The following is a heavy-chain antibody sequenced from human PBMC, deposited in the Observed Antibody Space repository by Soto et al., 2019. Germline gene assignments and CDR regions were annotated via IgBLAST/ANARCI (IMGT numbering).Heavy chain of an antibody. Sequence: ASVKVSCKASGGTFSSYAISWVRQAPGQGLEWMGGIIPIFGTANYAQKFQGRVTITADESTSTAYMELSSLRSEDTAVYYCARELQGLTGDHQEYYGMDVWGQGTTVTVSS. CDR1: GGTFSSYA. V-gene: IGHV1-69*13. J-gene: IGHJ6*02. D-gene: IGHD7-27*01. CDR3: ARELQGLTGDHQEYYGMDV. CDR2: IIPIFGTA.